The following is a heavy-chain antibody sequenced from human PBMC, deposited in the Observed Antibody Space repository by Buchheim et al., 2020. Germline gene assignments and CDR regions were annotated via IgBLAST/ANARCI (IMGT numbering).Heavy chain of an antibody. CDR3: ATRPRVYSSSGAY. V-gene: IGHV4-34*01. Sequence: QVQLQQWGAGLLKPSETLSLTCAVYGGSYSGYYWSWIRQPPGKGLEWIGEINHSGSTNYNPSLKSRVTISVDTAKNQFSMKLSSVTAADTAVYYCATRPRVYSSSGAYWGQGTL. CDR1: GGSYSGYY. J-gene: IGHJ4*02. D-gene: IGHD6-6*01. CDR2: INHSGST.